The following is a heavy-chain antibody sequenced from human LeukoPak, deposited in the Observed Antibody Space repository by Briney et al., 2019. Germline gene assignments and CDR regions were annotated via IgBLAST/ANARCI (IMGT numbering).Heavy chain of an antibody. V-gene: IGHV3-74*01. CDR1: GFTFSSYW. CDR3: ARVIRGGYDDGPFDY. Sequence: GGSLRLSCAASGFTFSSYWMHWVRQAPGKGLVWVSRINSDGSSTSYADSVKGRFTISRDNAKSTLYLQMNSLRAEDTAVYYCARVIRGGYDDGPFDYGAQETLVTVSS. CDR2: INSDGSST. D-gene: IGHD5-12*01. J-gene: IGHJ4*02.